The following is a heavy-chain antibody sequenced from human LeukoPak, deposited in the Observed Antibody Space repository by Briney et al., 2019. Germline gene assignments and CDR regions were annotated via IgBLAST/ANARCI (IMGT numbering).Heavy chain of an antibody. CDR3: ARLGGSYGPYYFDY. CDR2: IYYSGST. D-gene: IGHD3-16*01. V-gene: IGHV4-39*01. Sequence: SEPLTLTCSVSNGSIRRSSYYWCWIRQPPAKGLEWIGSIYYSGSTYYNPSLKSRVTISVDTSKNQFSLKLSSVTAADTAVYYCARLGGSYGPYYFDYWGQGTLVTVSS. J-gene: IGHJ4*02. CDR1: NGSIRRSSYY.